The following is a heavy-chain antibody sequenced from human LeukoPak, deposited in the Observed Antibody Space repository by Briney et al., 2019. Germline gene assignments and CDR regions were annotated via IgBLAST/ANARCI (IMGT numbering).Heavy chain of an antibody. CDR3: ARPGLSMDV. D-gene: IGHD3-16*02. J-gene: IGHJ6*04. Sequence: SETLSLTCTVSGGSISSYYWSWIRQPPGKGLEWIGSIYYSGSTYYNPSLKSRVTISVDTSKNQFSLKLSSVTAADTAVHYCARPGLSMDVWGKGTTVTVSS. CDR2: IYYSGST. V-gene: IGHV4-59*05. CDR1: GGSISSYY.